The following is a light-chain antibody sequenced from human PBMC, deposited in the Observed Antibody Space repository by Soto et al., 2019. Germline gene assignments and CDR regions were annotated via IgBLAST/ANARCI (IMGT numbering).Light chain of an antibody. CDR2: DAS. V-gene: IGKV1-5*01. J-gene: IGKJ1*01. CDR1: HNIDRW. Sequence: QMTQSPSTLSASVGDRVTITCRASHNIDRWMAWYQQKPGMAPKLLMSDASTLESGVPSRFRGSGSGTEFTLTSSNLQPDDYPTYYCQLCETYWAFGQGTKVEIK. CDR3: QLCETYWA.